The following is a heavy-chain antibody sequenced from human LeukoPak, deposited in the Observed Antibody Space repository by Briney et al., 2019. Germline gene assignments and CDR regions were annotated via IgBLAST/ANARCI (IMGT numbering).Heavy chain of an antibody. D-gene: IGHD3-16*01. J-gene: IGHJ4*02. CDR2: ISHGGNT. Sequence: PSETLSLTCVVSGYSINSGYYWNWIRQSPGKGLEWIGSISHGGNTYFNPSLTSRITISLYTSNNQFTLRLTSVTAAATAVYYCATCAAYVAEGFDYWGQGSLVTVSS. V-gene: IGHV4-38-2*01. CDR3: ATCAAYVAEGFDY. CDR1: GYSINSGYY.